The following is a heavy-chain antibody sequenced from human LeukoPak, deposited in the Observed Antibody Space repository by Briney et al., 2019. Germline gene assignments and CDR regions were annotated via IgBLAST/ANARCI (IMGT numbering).Heavy chain of an antibody. CDR3: ARELRTFDS. CDR2: IKHNGDEL. J-gene: IGHJ4*02. V-gene: IGHV3-7*01. D-gene: IGHD3-16*01. Sequence: GGSLRLSCAASGVTFSSYWMTWVRQAPGKGLEWVANIKHNGDELNYVDSVEDRFTISRDNAKNSLYLHMTSLRAEDTAVYYCARELRTFDSWGQGTLVTVSS. CDR1: GVTFSSYW.